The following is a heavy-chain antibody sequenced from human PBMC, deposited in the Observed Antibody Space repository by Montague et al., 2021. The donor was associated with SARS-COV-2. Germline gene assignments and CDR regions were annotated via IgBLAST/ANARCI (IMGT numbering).Heavy chain of an antibody. CDR2: IYYSGST. CDR1: GGSISSSSYY. CDR3: ARLHCSSTCCYYLFFGGTSHFDC. V-gene: IGHV4-39*01. D-gene: IGHD2-2*01. J-gene: IGHJ4*02. Sequence: SETLSLTCTVSGGSISSSSYYWGWIRQPPGKGLEWIGSIYYSGSTYYNPSLKSRVTISVHTSKNQFSLKLSSVTAADTAVYYCARLHCSSTCCYYLFFGGTSHFDCWGQGTLVTVSS.